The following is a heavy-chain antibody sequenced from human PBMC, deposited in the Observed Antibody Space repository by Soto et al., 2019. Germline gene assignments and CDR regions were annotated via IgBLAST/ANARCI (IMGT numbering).Heavy chain of an antibody. CDR3: ERATSWMSYWYFDL. D-gene: IGHD2-2*01. V-gene: IGHV4-34*01. J-gene: IGHJ2*01. CDR2: INQSGST. CDR1: GESFSAYY. Sequence: QVQLQQWGAGLLKPSETLSLTCGVYGESFSAYYWSWIRQPPGKGLEWIGEINQSGSTNYNPSLKSRVTISVDTSKHQFSLNLSSVTAADTAVYYCERATSWMSYWYFDLWGRGNLVTVSS.